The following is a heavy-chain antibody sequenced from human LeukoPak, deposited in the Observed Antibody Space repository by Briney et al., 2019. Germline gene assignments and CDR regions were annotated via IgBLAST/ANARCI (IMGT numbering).Heavy chain of an antibody. D-gene: IGHD5-12*01. Sequence: ASVKVSCKSSGGTFSSYAIRLVRQAPGQGLESMGGFITIFGTATYAQKFQGRVTITTDESTSAAYMELSSMRSEDTAVYYWARGVATRRLYYYMDVWGKGTTVTVSS. CDR1: GGTFSSYA. CDR2: FITIFGTA. CDR3: ARGVATRRLYYYMDV. J-gene: IGHJ6*03. V-gene: IGHV1-69*05.